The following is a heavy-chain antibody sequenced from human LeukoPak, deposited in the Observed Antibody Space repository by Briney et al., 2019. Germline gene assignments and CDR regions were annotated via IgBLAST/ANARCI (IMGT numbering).Heavy chain of an antibody. V-gene: IGHV4-59*08. J-gene: IGHJ4*02. CDR3: AKLVGITTVGDY. Sequence: SEALSLTCTVSGVSISSYYWSWIRQPPGKGLEWIAYISYSGGANYNPSLKSRVTISLDTSENQFSLKLSSVTAADTAAYYCAKLVGITTVGDYWGQGTLVTVSS. CDR1: GVSISSYY. CDR2: ISYSGGA. D-gene: IGHD1-26*01.